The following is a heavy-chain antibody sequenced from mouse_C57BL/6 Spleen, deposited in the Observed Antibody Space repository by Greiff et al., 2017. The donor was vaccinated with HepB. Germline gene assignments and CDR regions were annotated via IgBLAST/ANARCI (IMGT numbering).Heavy chain of an antibody. CDR2: ISYDGSN. Sequence: EVKLEESGPGLVKPSQSLSLTCSVTGYSITSGYYWNWIRQFPGNKLEWMGYISYDGSNNYNPSLKNRISITRDTSKNQFFLKLNSVTTEDTATYYCARGLSYDYFDYWGQGTTLTVSS. V-gene: IGHV3-6*01. D-gene: IGHD1-1*01. J-gene: IGHJ2*01. CDR1: GYSITSGYY. CDR3: ARGLSYDYFDY.